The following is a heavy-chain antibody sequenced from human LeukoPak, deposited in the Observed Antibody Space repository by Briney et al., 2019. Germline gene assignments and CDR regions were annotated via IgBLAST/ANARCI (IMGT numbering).Heavy chain of an antibody. V-gene: IGHV3-30*18. J-gene: IGHJ4*02. CDR2: ISYDGSNK. CDR3: ANLLGSSDYFDY. CDR1: EFTVSSNY. Sequence: GGSLRLSCAASEFTVSSNYMSWVRQAPGKGLEWVAVISYDGSNKYYADSVKGRFTISRDNSKNTLYLQMNSLRAEDTAVYYCANLLGSSDYFDYWGQGTLVTVSS. D-gene: IGHD6-6*01.